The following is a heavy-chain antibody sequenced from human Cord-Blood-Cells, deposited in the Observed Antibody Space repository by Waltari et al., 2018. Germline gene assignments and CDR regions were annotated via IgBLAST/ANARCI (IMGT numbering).Heavy chain of an antibody. CDR3: ARQGLSRSYGGNWFDP. CDR1: GGSISSSSYY. J-gene: IGHJ5*02. Sequence: QLQLQESGPGLVKPSETLSLTCTVSGGSISSSSYYWGWIRQPPGKGLEWIGSIYYSGSTYYNPSLKSRVTISVDTSKNQFSLKLSSVTAADTAVYYCARQGLSRSYGGNWFDPWDQGTLVTVSS. D-gene: IGHD1-26*01. V-gene: IGHV4-39*01. CDR2: IYYSGST.